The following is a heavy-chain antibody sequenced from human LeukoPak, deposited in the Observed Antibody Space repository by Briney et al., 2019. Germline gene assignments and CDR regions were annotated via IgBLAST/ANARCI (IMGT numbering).Heavy chain of an antibody. CDR1: GFTFSSYA. D-gene: IGHD1-26*01. CDR3: ARGVSGYYNYGMDV. CDR2: ISYDGSKK. V-gene: IGHV3-30-3*01. J-gene: IGHJ6*02. Sequence: PGGSLRLSCAASGFTFSSYAMHWVRQAPGKGLEWVAVISYDGSKKYYADSVKGRFTISRDNSKNTLYLQMNSLRAEDTAVYYCARGVSGYYNYGMDVWGQGTTVTVSS.